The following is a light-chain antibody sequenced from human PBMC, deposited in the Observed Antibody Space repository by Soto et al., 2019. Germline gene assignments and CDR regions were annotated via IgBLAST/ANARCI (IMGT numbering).Light chain of an antibody. CDR2: STY. J-gene: IGKJ1*01. CDR1: QGISNY. Sequence: IPLTPSPSCLSTSVGVRVTITCRASQGISNYLAWYQEKPGKAPKLLIYSTYTLQSGVPSRFSGSGSGTEFTLTISSLQPDDFATYYCQHYNIYSEAFGQGTKVDIK. CDR3: QHYNIYSEA. V-gene: IGKV1-9*01.